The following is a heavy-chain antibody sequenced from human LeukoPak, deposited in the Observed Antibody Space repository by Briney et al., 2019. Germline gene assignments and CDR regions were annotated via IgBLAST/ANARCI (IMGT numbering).Heavy chain of an antibody. D-gene: IGHD4-17*01. CDR2: INSDGSST. J-gene: IGHJ6*02. CDR3: ARENGDYFYYYGMDV. Sequence: PGGSLRLSCAASGFTFSSYWMHWVRQAPGKGLVWVSRINSDGSSTSYADSVKGRFTISRDNAKNTLYLQMNSLRAEDTAVYYCARENGDYFYYYGMDVWGQGTTVTVSS. CDR1: GFTFSSYW. V-gene: IGHV3-74*01.